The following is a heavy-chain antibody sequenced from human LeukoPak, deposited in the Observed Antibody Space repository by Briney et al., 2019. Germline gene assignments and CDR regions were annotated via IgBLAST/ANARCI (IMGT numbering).Heavy chain of an antibody. D-gene: IGHD3-22*01. Sequence: SETLSLTCAVYGGSFSGYYWSWIRQPPGKGLEWTGEINHSGSTNYNPSLKSRVTISVDTSKNQSSLKLSSVTAADTAVYYCARSSESYDSSGYYSYYFDYWGQGTLVTVSS. CDR1: GGSFSGYY. CDR3: ARSSESYDSSGYYSYYFDY. V-gene: IGHV4-34*01. CDR2: INHSGST. J-gene: IGHJ4*02.